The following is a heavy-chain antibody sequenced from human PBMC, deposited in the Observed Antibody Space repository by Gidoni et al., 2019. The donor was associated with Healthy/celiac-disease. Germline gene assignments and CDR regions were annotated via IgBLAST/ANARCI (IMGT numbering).Heavy chain of an antibody. D-gene: IGHD1-7*01. V-gene: IGHV4-34*01. Sequence: QVQLQQCGARLLKPSATLTITCAVYGGSFSGYYWSGIRQHPGKGLEWIGEINHSGSTNYNPSLKSRVTISVDTSKNQLSLKLSSVTAADTAVYYCARGGELELPPLGFDPWGQGTLVTVSS. CDR2: INHSGST. CDR1: GGSFSGYY. CDR3: ARGGELELPPLGFDP. J-gene: IGHJ5*02.